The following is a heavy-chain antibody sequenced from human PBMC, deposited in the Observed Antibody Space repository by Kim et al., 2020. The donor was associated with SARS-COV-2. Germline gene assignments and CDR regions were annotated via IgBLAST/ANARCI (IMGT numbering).Heavy chain of an antibody. D-gene: IGHD3-10*01. CDR3: ARTDYGSGSYYRDDAFDI. V-gene: IGHV5-51*01. CDR1: GYSFTSYW. Sequence: GESLKISCKGSGYSFTSYWIGRVRQMPGKGLEWMGIIYPGDSDTRYSPSFQGQVTISADKSISTAYLQWSSLKASDTAMYYCARTDYGSGSYYRDDAFDIWGQGTMVTVSS. CDR2: IYPGDSDT. J-gene: IGHJ3*02.